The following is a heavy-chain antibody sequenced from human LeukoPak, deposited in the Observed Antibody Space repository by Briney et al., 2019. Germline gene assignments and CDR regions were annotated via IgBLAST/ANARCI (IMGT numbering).Heavy chain of an antibody. V-gene: IGHV3-48*01. CDR3: ARSQELSDAFDI. CDR2: ISSSSSTI. Sequence: TGGSLRLSCAASGFTFSSYWMSWVRQAPGKGLEWVSYISSSSSTIYYADSVKGRFTISRDNAKNSLYLQMNSLRAEDTAVYYCARSQELSDAFDIWGQGTMVTGSS. J-gene: IGHJ3*02. D-gene: IGHD1-26*01. CDR1: GFTFSSYW.